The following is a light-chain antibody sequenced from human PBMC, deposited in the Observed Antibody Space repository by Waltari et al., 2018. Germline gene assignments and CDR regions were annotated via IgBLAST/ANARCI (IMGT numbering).Light chain of an antibody. CDR1: SSDGGGYNY. V-gene: IGLV2-14*01. Sequence: QPALTQPASVSGSPGQSITISCTRASSDGGGYNYVSWYQQHPGKAPKLMIYDVSKRPSGVSNRFSGSKSGNTASLTISGLQAEDEADYYCSSYTSSSTPVVFGGGTKLTVL. J-gene: IGLJ2*01. CDR3: SSYTSSSTPVV. CDR2: DVS.